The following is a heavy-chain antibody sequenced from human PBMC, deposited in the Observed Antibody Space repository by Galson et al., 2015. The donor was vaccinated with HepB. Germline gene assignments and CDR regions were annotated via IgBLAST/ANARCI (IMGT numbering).Heavy chain of an antibody. J-gene: IGHJ4*02. CDR1: GFTFGSYN. V-gene: IGHV3-21*01. CDR2: ISGSGSYI. D-gene: IGHD7-27*01. Sequence: SLRLSCAASGFTFGSYNIYWVRQAPGRGLEWVSSISGSGSYIFYADSVRGRFTISRDNAKNSLYLQMNSLRAEDTAVYYCARDPPLGTPFDYWGQGTLVTVSS. CDR3: ARDPPLGTPFDY.